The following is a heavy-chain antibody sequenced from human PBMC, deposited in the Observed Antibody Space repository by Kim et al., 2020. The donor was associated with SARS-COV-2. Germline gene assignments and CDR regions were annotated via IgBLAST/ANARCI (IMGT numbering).Heavy chain of an antibody. D-gene: IGHD6-19*01. Sequence: ADSVKGRFTISSDNTKNSLYLQMNSLRAEDAAVDYCARAGPSGAVAGAVRYWGQGTLVTVSS. J-gene: IGHJ4*02. V-gene: IGHV3-11*04. CDR3: ARAGPSGAVAGAVRY.